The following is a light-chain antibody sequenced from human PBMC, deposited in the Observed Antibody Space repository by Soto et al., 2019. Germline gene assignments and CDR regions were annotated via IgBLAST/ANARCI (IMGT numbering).Light chain of an antibody. CDR1: QSISSY. Sequence: DIQMTQSPSSLSASVGDRVTITCRASQSISSYINWYQQKPGKAPKLLIYAASSLQSGVPSRFSGSGSGTEFTLIISSLQPEDFATYYCQQSYSTPRTFGQGTKVEIK. J-gene: IGKJ1*01. CDR3: QQSYSTPRT. CDR2: AAS. V-gene: IGKV1-39*01.